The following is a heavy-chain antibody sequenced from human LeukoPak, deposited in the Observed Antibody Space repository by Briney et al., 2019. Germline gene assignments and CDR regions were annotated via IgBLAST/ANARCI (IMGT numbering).Heavy chain of an antibody. CDR1: GYSFTSYW. CDR3: ARRGVVVTERNAFDI. J-gene: IGHJ3*02. D-gene: IGHD2-21*02. CDR2: IYPGDSDT. Sequence: GESLMISCKGSGYSFTSYWIGWVRQMPGKGLEWMGIIYPGDSDTRYSPSFQGQVTISADKSISTAYLQWSSLKASDTAMYYCARRGVVVTERNAFDIRGQGTMVTVSS. V-gene: IGHV5-51*01.